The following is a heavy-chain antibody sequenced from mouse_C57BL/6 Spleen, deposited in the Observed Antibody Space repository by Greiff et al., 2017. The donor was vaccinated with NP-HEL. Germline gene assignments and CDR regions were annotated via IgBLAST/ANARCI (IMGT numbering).Heavy chain of an antibody. CDR1: GYTFTDYY. Sequence: VQLQQSGPELVKPGASVKISCKASGYTFTDYYMNWVKQSHGKSLEWIGDINPNNGGTSYNQKFKGKATLTVDKSSSTAYMELRSLTSEDSAVYYCARGGDGTGLRPYYAMDYWGQGTSVTVSS. CDR3: ARGGDGTGLRPYYAMDY. D-gene: IGHD2-12*01. CDR2: INPNNGGT. J-gene: IGHJ4*01. V-gene: IGHV1-26*01.